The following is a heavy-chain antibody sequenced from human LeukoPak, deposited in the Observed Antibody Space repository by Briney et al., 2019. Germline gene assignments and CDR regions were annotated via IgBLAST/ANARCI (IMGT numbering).Heavy chain of an antibody. Sequence: GGSLRLSCAASGFTFSDYYMSWIRQAPGKGLEWVSYISSSGSTIYYADSVKGRFTISRDNAKNSLYLQMNSLRAEDTAVYYCARDVEMATIAFGYFDYWGQGTLVTVFS. CDR3: ARDVEMATIAFGYFDY. V-gene: IGHV3-11*01. CDR2: ISSSGSTI. D-gene: IGHD5-24*01. J-gene: IGHJ4*02. CDR1: GFTFSDYY.